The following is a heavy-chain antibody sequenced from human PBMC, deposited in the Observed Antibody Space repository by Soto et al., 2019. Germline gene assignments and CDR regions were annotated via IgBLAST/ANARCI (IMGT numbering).Heavy chain of an antibody. D-gene: IGHD6-13*01. Sequence: EVQLVESGGGLVQPGFTFSSYCMSWVRQAPVKGLEWVGNIKQDGSEKNYVDFMEGRFTISRDNAENSLYLQMNSLRAEDTAVYYCARIASAGRGWDVWGQGTTVVVSS. J-gene: IGHJ6*02. CDR3: ARIASAGRGWDV. V-gene: IGHV3-7*01. CDR1: FTFSSYC. CDR2: IKQDGSEK.